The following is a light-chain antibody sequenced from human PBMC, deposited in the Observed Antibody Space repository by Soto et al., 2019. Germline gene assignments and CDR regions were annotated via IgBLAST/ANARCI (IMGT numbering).Light chain of an antibody. CDR1: QELSNY. CDR3: HQYDNLPHT. Sequence: DIQMTQSPSSLSASVGDRVTITCKASQELSNYLNWYQHKPGKAPKLLIYDASNFETGVPSRFRGSGFGTDFTFTISSLQLEDIATYYCHQYDNLPHTFGQGTKPESK. CDR2: DAS. V-gene: IGKV1-33*01. J-gene: IGKJ2*01.